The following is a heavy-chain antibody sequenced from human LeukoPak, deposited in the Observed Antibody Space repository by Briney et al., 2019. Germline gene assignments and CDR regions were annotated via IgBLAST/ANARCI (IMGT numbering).Heavy chain of an antibody. Sequence: GSSVKVSCKASGGTFSSYAISWVRQAPGQGLEWMGWISAYNGNTNYAQKLQGRVTMTTDTSTSTAYMELRSLRSDDTAVYYCARSRIRLGELSLYRGLDYWGQGTLVTVSS. V-gene: IGHV1-18*01. CDR1: GGTFSSYA. D-gene: IGHD3-16*02. CDR3: ARSRIRLGELSLYRGLDY. CDR2: ISAYNGNT. J-gene: IGHJ4*02.